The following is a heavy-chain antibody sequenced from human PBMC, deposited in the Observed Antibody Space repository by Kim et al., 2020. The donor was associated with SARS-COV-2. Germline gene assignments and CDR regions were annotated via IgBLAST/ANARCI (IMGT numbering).Heavy chain of an antibody. V-gene: IGHV3-21*01. CDR2: ISSSSTYI. CDR3: ARGYCNGGSCSLTYFDY. D-gene: IGHD2-15*01. CDR1: GFTFSRYN. J-gene: IGHJ4*02. Sequence: GGSLRLSCAASGFTFSRYNMNWVRQAPGKGLEWVSSISSSSTYISYADSVKGRFTISRDNAQNSLYLQMNSLRAEDTAVYYCARGYCNGGSCSLTYFDYWGQGTLVTVSS.